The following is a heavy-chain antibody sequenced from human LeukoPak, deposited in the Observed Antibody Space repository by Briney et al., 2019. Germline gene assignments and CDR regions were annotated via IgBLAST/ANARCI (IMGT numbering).Heavy chain of an antibody. Sequence: SGGSLRLSCAASGFTFRTYGMSWVRQAPGKGLEWVSTISGSGGSTYYADSVKGRFTISRDNSKNTLYLQMNSLRAEDTAVYYCAKGFVEPRPHYFDYWGQGALVTVSS. J-gene: IGHJ4*02. CDR1: GFTFRTYG. CDR2: ISGSGGST. CDR3: AKGFVEPRPHYFDY. V-gene: IGHV3-23*01. D-gene: IGHD6-6*01.